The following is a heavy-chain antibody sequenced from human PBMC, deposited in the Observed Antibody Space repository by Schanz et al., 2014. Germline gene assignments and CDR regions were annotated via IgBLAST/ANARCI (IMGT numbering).Heavy chain of an antibody. CDR2: VNTDGGGK. CDR3: AKVVASGPTTGPFDP. Sequence: EVQLVESGGGLVQPGGSLRLSCAASGFTFSNYWMSWVRQAPGKGLEWVASVNTDGGGKFYVDSVKGRFTIFRDNAKGSVYLQMNSLRAEDTAVYYCAKVVASGPTTGPFDPWGQGTLVTVSS. CDR1: GFTFSNYW. J-gene: IGHJ5*02. D-gene: IGHD1-26*01. V-gene: IGHV3-7*01.